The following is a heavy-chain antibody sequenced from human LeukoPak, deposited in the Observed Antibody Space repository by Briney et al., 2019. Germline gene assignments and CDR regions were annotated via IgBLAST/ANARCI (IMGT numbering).Heavy chain of an antibody. CDR2: IIPIFGTA. Sequence: GASVKVSCTASGYTFTSYGISWVRQAPGQGLEWMGGIIPIFGTANYAQKFQGRVTITTDESTSTAYMELSSLRSEDTAVYYCARGRDGYNTGKLDYWGQGTLVTVSS. CDR1: GYTFTSYG. D-gene: IGHD5-24*01. J-gene: IGHJ4*02. V-gene: IGHV1-69*05. CDR3: ARGRDGYNTGKLDY.